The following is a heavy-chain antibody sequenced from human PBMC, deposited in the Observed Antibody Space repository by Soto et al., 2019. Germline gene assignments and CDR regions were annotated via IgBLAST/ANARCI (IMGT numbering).Heavy chain of an antibody. CDR1: GYTFTSYG. CDR3: ARDIVVVPAATPYGMDV. V-gene: IGHV1-18*01. D-gene: IGHD2-2*01. J-gene: IGHJ6*02. CDR2: ISAYNGNT. Sequence: GASVKVSCKASGYTFTSYGISWVRQAPGQRLERMGWISAYNGNTNYAQKLQGRATMTTDTSTSTAYMELRSLRSDDTAVYYCARDIVVVPAATPYGMDVWGQGTTVTVSS.